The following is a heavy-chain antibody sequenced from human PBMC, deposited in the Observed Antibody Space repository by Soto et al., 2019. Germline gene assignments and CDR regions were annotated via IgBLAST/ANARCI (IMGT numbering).Heavy chain of an antibody. CDR3: AATVDTAMAQDAFDI. CDR1: GFTFTSSA. Sequence: SVKVSCKASGFTFTSSAVQWVRQARGQRLEWIGWIVVGSGNTNYAQKFQERVTITRDMSTSTAYMELSSLRSEDTAVYYCAATVDTAMAQDAFDIWGQGTMVTVSS. J-gene: IGHJ3*02. CDR2: IVVGSGNT. D-gene: IGHD5-18*01. V-gene: IGHV1-58*01.